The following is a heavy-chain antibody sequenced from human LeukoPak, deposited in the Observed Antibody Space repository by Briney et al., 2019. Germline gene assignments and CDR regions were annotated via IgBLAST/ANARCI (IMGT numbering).Heavy chain of an antibody. CDR1: GCAFRPVG. Sequence: RGGPRRPPCSPSGCAFRPVGISWLPQARASGLACVSYISSGTSTTYYADSVKGRFTISRDNAKNSLYLQMNSLRDEDTAVYYCARGRGLTLSYHYFDYWGQGTLVTVSS. J-gene: IGHJ4*02. V-gene: IGHV3-48*02. CDR2: ISSGTSTT. CDR3: ARGRGLTLSYHYFDY. D-gene: IGHD3-10*01.